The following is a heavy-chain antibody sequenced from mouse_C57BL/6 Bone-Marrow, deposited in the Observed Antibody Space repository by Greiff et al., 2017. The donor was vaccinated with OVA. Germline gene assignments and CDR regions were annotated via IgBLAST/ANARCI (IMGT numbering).Heavy chain of an antibody. J-gene: IGHJ3*01. CDR2: ISDGGSYT. D-gene: IGHD2-1*01. V-gene: IGHV5-4*03. CDR3: ARGGLLAFAY. Sequence: EVKLMESGGGLVKPGGSLKLSCAASGFTFSSYAMSWVRQTPEKRLEWVATISDGGSYTYYPDNVKGRFTISRDNAKNNLYLQMSHLKSEDTAMYYCARGGLLAFAYWGQGTLVTVSA. CDR1: GFTFSSYA.